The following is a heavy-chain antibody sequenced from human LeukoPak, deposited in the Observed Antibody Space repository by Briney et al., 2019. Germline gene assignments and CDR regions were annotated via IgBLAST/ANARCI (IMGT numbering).Heavy chain of an antibody. CDR3: ARESDVLRFLEWSAGWFDP. J-gene: IGHJ5*02. V-gene: IGHV1-18*01. Sequence: ASVKVSCKASGYTFTSYGISWVRQAPGQGLEWMGWISAYNGNTNYAQKLQGRVTITADESTSTAYMELSSLRSEDTAVYYCARESDVLRFLEWSAGWFDPWGQGTLVTVSS. CDR1: GYTFTSYG. CDR2: ISAYNGNT. D-gene: IGHD3-3*01.